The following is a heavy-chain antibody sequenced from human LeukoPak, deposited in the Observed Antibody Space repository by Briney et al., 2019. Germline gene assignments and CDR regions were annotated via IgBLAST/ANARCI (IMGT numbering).Heavy chain of an antibody. CDR2: ISYDGSNK. Sequence: GGSLRLSCAASGFTSSSYAMHWVRQAPGKGLEWVAVISYDGSNKYYADSVKGRFTISRDNSKNTLYLQMNSLRAEDTAVYYCAGPPIFGVVTDAFDIWGQGTMVTVSS. CDR3: AGPPIFGVVTDAFDI. J-gene: IGHJ3*02. V-gene: IGHV3-30-3*01. D-gene: IGHD3-3*01. CDR1: GFTSSSYA.